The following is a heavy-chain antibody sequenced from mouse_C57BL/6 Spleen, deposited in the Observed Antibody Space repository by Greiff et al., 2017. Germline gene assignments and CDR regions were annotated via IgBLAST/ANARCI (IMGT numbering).Heavy chain of an antibody. CDR2: IRNKANGYTT. J-gene: IGHJ1*03. Sequence: EVQRVESGGGLVQPGGSLSLSCAASGFTFTDYYMSWVRQPPGKALEWLGFIRNKANGYTTEYSVSMKGRFTISRDNSQSILYLQMNAQRAEDSATYYCARDRTGYLDVWGTGTTVTVSS. CDR1: GFTFTDYY. V-gene: IGHV7-3*01. CDR3: ARDRTGYLDV.